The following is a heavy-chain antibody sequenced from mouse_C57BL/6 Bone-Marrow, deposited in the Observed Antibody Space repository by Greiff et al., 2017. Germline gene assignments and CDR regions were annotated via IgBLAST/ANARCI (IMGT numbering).Heavy chain of an antibody. D-gene: IGHD2-4*01. Sequence: VQLQQSGAELVKPGASVKLSCTASGFNIKDYYMHWVKQRTEQGLEWIGRIDPEDGKNKYAPQFKGKATIAGDTSSNTAYLQVSSLTSEDTALYYCARVYYDDEFAYWGQGTLVTVSA. CDR2: IDPEDGKN. CDR1: GFNIKDYY. CDR3: ARVYYDDEFAY. J-gene: IGHJ3*01. V-gene: IGHV14-2*01.